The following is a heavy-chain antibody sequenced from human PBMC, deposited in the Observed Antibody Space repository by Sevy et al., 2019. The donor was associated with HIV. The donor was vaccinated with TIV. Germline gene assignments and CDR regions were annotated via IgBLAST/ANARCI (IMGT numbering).Heavy chain of an antibody. Sequence: GGSLRLSCAASGFTFITYTMNWVRQAPGKGLEWVASIGISSSYIYYADSVKGRFTISRDNSKNTFYLQMSSLTSEDTAVYYCARGLAALPGYYYGMDVWGQGTAVTVSS. CDR1: GFTFITYT. J-gene: IGHJ6*02. V-gene: IGHV3-21*01. CDR3: ARGLAALPGYYYGMDV. D-gene: IGHD6-6*01. CDR2: IGISSSYI.